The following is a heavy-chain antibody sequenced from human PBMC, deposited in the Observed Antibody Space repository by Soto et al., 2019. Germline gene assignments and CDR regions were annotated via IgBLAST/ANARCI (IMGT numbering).Heavy chain of an antibody. Sequence: QVQLVESGGGVVQPGMSLRLSCAASGFSFGAYTMHWVRQPPGKGLEWVAAISYDGNSEEYTDPVKGRFTASIDNFKNTVSLQMNGLKSEDTAVYYCARDGYSGRSDGFDIWGQGTMVTVSS. CDR2: ISYDGNSE. V-gene: IGHV3-30-3*01. D-gene: IGHD1-26*01. CDR1: GFSFGAYT. J-gene: IGHJ3*02. CDR3: ARDGYSGRSDGFDI.